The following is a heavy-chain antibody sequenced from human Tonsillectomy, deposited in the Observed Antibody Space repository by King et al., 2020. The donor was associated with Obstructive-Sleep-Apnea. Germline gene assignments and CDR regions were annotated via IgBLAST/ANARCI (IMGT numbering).Heavy chain of an antibody. V-gene: IGHV3-74*01. CDR1: GFTFSSYW. D-gene: IGHD6-19*01. CDR2: ISSDGSST. J-gene: IGHJ4*02. Sequence: EVQLVESGGGLVQPGGSLRLSCAASGFTFSSYWMHWVRQAPGKGLVWVSRISSDGSSTNYADSVKGRFTISRDNAKNTLYLQMNSLGAEDTAVYYCASLTTVAGSIFDYWGLGTLVTVSS. CDR3: ASLTTVAGSIFDY.